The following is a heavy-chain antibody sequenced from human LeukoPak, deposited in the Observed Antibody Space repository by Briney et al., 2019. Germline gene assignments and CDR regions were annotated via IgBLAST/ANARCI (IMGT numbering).Heavy chain of an antibody. CDR2: IYYSGST. J-gene: IGHJ4*02. CDR1: GGSISSYY. Sequence: SETLSLTCTVSGGSISSYYWSWIRQPPGKGLEWIGYIYYSGSTKYNPSFKSRVTISIDTSKNQFSLKLSSVTAADTAVYYCAREMRFGEGPVGYWGQGTLVTVSS. V-gene: IGHV4-59*01. D-gene: IGHD3-10*01. CDR3: AREMRFGEGPVGY.